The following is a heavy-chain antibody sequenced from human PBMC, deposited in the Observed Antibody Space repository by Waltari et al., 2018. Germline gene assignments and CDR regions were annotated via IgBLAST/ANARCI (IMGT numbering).Heavy chain of an antibody. J-gene: IGHJ6*02. V-gene: IGHV3-74*01. CDR3: AKVAPRTYRSPVPGRDYYYGMDV. D-gene: IGHD6-13*01. CDR2: IDRVGTIE. Sequence: EVRLVESGGGLVQPGESLRLSCAASGFTFSRFWMHWVRQAPGKGLVWVARIDRVGTIERYADSVNGRFTIARDNAKNTLYLQMKRLRVEDTAVYYCAKVAPRTYRSPVPGRDYYYGMDVWGQGTTVTVFS. CDR1: GFTFSRFW.